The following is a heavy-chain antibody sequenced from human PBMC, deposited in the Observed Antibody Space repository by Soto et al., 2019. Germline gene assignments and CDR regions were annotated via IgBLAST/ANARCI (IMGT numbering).Heavy chain of an antibody. CDR3: ARHFPPDIVVVPAALYYFDY. V-gene: IGHV4-39*01. Sequence: SETLSLTCTVSGGSISSSSYYWGWIRQPPGKGLEWIGSIYYSGSTYYNPSLKSRVTISVDTSKNQFSLKLSSVTAADTAVYYCARHFPPDIVVVPAALYYFDYWGQGTLVTVSS. CDR2: IYYSGST. D-gene: IGHD2-2*01. CDR1: GGSISSSSYY. J-gene: IGHJ4*02.